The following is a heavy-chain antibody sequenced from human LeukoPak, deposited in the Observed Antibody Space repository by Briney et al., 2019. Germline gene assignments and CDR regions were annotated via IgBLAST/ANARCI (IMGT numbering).Heavy chain of an antibody. V-gene: IGHV1-69*04. D-gene: IGHD5-24*01. CDR1: VGTFSSYA. J-gene: IGHJ4*02. Sequence: SVKVSCKASVGTFSSYAISWVRQAPGQGLEWMGRIIPILGIANYAQKFQGRVTITADKSTSTAYMELSSLRSEDTAVYYCARAERWLQLTFDYWGQGTLVTVSS. CDR2: IIPILGIA. CDR3: ARAERWLQLTFDY.